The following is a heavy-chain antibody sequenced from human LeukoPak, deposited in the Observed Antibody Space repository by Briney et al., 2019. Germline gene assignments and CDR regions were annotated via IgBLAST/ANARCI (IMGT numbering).Heavy chain of an antibody. CDR1: GDSLSSNSAA. J-gene: IGHJ3*02. Sequence: SQTLSLTCAISGDSLSSNSAAWNWTRQSPSRGLEWLGRTYYRSKWYNDYAVSVKSRITINPDTSKNQFSLQLNSVTPEDTAVYYCARMQQLVDIGNDAFDIWGQGTMVTVSS. V-gene: IGHV6-1*01. CDR2: TYYRSKWYN. CDR3: ARMQQLVDIGNDAFDI. D-gene: IGHD6-13*01.